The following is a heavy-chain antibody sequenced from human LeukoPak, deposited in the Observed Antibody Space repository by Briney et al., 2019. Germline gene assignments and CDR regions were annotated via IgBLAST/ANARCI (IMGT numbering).Heavy chain of an antibody. D-gene: IGHD3-9*01. CDR3: ARDPGRYFDWLPNVWGYDY. CDR2: INPSGGST. J-gene: IGHJ4*02. CDR1: GYTFTSYY. V-gene: IGHV1-46*01. Sequence: GASVKVCCKPSGYTFTSYYMHWVRQAPGQGLEWMGIINPSGGSTSYAQKFQGRVTMTRDMSTSTAYMELRSLRSDDTAVYYCARDPGRYFDWLPNVWGYDYWGQGTLVTVSS.